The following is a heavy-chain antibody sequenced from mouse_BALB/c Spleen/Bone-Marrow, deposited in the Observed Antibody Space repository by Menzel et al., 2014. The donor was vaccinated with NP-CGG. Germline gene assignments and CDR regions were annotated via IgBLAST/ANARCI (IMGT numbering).Heavy chain of an antibody. J-gene: IGHJ4*01. CDR2: IDPANGST. D-gene: IGHD4-1*01. CDR3: ARWEYYAMDY. CDR1: GFNIKDTY. V-gene: IGHV14-3*02. Sequence: VQLKESGAELVKPGASVKLSCTASGFNIKDTYMHWVKQRPEQGLEWIGRIDPANGSTKYDPKFQGKATITADTSPNTAYLQLSSLTSEDTAVCYCARWEYYAMDYWGQGTSVTVSS.